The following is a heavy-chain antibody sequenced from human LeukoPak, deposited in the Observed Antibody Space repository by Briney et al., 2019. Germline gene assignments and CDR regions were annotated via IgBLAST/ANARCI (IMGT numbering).Heavy chain of an antibody. V-gene: IGHV3-7*01. Sequence: PGGSLRLSCAASGFTFSSYWMSWVRQAPGKGLEWVANIKQDGSEKYYVDSVKGRFTISRDNAKNSPYLQMNSLRAEDTAVYYCARGAYGDYGSYFDYWGQGTLVTVSS. CDR2: IKQDGSEK. CDR1: GFTFSSYW. D-gene: IGHD4-17*01. J-gene: IGHJ4*02. CDR3: ARGAYGDYGSYFDY.